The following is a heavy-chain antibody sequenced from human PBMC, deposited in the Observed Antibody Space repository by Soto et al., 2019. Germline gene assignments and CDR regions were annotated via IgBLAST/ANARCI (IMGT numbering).Heavy chain of an antibody. V-gene: IGHV1-18*01. CDR3: AREGHCSGGSCYSGYWFDP. J-gene: IGHJ5*02. D-gene: IGHD2-15*01. CDR2: ISAYNGNT. CDR1: GYTFTSYG. Sequence: EASVKVSCKASGYTFTSYGISWVRQAPGQGLEWMGWISAYNGNTNYAQKLQGRVTMTTDTSTSTAYMELRSLRSDDTAVYYCAREGHCSGGSCYSGYWFDPWGQGTLVTVSS.